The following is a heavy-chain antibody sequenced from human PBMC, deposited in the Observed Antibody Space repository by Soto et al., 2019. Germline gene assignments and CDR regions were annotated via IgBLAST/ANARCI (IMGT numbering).Heavy chain of an antibody. Sequence: PVGSLRLSCAASGFTFTNYAMSWVRQAPGMGLEWVSTISGSSDTTYYADSVKGRFTISRDNSKNTLYLQMNSLRAEDTAVYYCASKLTYGASSDYWGQGTLVTVSS. CDR1: GFTFTNYA. D-gene: IGHD4-17*01. CDR2: ISGSSDTT. CDR3: ASKLTYGASSDY. J-gene: IGHJ4*02. V-gene: IGHV3-23*01.